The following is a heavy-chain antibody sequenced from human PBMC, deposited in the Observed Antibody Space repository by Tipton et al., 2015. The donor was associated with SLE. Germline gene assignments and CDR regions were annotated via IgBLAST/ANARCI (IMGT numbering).Heavy chain of an antibody. J-gene: IGHJ4*02. CDR2: IYNSGST. CDR3: LRYYGDYF. CDR1: GGSISSGSYY. V-gene: IGHV4-61*02. Sequence: TLSLTCTVSGGSISSGSYYWSWIRQPAGKGLEWIGRIYNSGSTNYNPSLKSRVTMSVDTSKNQFSLKLNSVTAADTAVYYCLRYYGDYFWGQGTLVTVSS. D-gene: IGHD4-17*01.